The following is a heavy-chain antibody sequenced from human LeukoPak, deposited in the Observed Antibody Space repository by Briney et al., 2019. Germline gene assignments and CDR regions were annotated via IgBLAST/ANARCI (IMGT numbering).Heavy chain of an antibody. J-gene: IGHJ4*02. V-gene: IGHV3-9*01. CDR2: INWNSESI. Sequence: GGSLRLSCAASGFTFDDYAMHWVRQVPGKGLEWVSGINWNSESIGYADSVKGRFTTSRDNAKNSLYLQMNSLRAEDTAFYYCAINGGGDSGYGNFDYWGQGTLVTVSS. CDR1: GFTFDDYA. D-gene: IGHD5-12*01. CDR3: AINGGGDSGYGNFDY.